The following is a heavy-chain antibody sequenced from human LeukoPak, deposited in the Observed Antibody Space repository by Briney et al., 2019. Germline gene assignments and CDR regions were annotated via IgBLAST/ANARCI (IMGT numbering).Heavy chain of an antibody. CDR2: IYYSGST. V-gene: IGHV4-30-4*01. D-gene: IGHD6-13*01. CDR3: ARDGREQQLGIDY. J-gene: IGHJ4*02. CDR1: GGSISSADYY. Sequence: PSETLSLTCTVSGGSISSADYYWSWIRQPPGKGLEWIGYIYYSGSTYYNPSLKSRVTISVDTSKNQFSLKLTSVTAADTAVYYCARDGREQQLGIDYWGQGALVTVSS.